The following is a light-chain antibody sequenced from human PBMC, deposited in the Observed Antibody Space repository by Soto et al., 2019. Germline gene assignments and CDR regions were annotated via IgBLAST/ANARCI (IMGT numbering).Light chain of an antibody. V-gene: IGKV3-11*01. J-gene: IGKJ5*01. CDR1: QSVSSY. CDR2: DAS. Sequence: EIVLTQSPATLSLSPGERATLSCRASQSVSSYLAWYQQKPGQAPRLLIYDASNRATGIPARFSGSGSGTDCTLTISSLEPEDFAVYYCQQRSNWPSFGQGTRLEIK. CDR3: QQRSNWPS.